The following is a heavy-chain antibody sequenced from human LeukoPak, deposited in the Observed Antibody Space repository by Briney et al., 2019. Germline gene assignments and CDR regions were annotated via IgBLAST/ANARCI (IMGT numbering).Heavy chain of an antibody. Sequence: SQTLSLTCTVSGGSISSGSYYWSWIRQPAGKGLEWIGRIYTSGSTNYNPSLKSRVTISVDTSKNQFSLKLSSVTAADTAVYYCARPDGNAFDIWGQGTMVTASS. CDR2: IYTSGST. D-gene: IGHD2-15*01. V-gene: IGHV4-61*02. J-gene: IGHJ3*02. CDR3: ARPDGNAFDI. CDR1: GGSISSGSYY.